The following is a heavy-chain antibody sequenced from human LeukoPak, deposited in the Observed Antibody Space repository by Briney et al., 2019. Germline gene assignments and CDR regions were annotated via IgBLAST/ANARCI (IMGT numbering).Heavy chain of an antibody. Sequence: GRSLRLSCAASGFTFSSYGMHWVRQAPGKGLKWVAVISSHGSNKDYADSVKGRFTISRDNSENTLYLQMDSLTTEDTGVYYCAREQGQQWRRFDSWGQGSPVTVSS. CDR2: ISSHGSNK. V-gene: IGHV3-30*03. CDR3: AREQGQQWRRFDS. CDR1: GFTFSSYG. J-gene: IGHJ4*02. D-gene: IGHD6-19*01.